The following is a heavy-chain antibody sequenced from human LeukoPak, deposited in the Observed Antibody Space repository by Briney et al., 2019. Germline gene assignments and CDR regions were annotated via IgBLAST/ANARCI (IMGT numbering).Heavy chain of an antibody. D-gene: IGHD1-26*01. CDR3: ARDYMAGATFQIQGPVDY. J-gene: IGHJ4*02. CDR1: GFTFSNFW. Sequence: GGSLRLSCAVSGFTFSNFWMSWVRQAPGKGLEWVAHIKGDGRDKYYVASVKGRFTISRDNAKSSLYLQMNSLRAEDTAVYYCARDYMAGATFQIQGPVDYWGQGTLVTVSS. V-gene: IGHV3-7*01. CDR2: IKGDGRDK.